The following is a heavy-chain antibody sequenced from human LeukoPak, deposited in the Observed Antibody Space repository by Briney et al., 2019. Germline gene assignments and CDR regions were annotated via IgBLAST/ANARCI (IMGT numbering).Heavy chain of an antibody. CDR2: INSDGSST. J-gene: IGHJ4*02. V-gene: IGHV3-74*01. CDR3: AKGGATVIDY. CDR1: GFTFSNYW. Sequence: GGSLRLSCAASGFTFSNYWMHWVRQAPGKGLVWVSRINSDGSSTTSADSVKGRFTISRDNAKNTLYLQMNSLRAEDAAVYYCAKGGATVIDYWGQGTLVTVSS. D-gene: IGHD4-17*01.